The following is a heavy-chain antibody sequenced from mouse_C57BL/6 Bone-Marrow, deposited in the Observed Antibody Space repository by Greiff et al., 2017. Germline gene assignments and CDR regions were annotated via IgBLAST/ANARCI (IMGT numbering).Heavy chain of an antibody. D-gene: IGHD2-3*01. CDR2: IDPSDSYT. J-gene: IGHJ2*01. Sequence: QVQLKQPGAELVMPGASVKLSCKASGYTFTSYWMHWVKQRPGQGLEWIGEIDPSDSYTNYNQKFKGKSTLTVDKSSSTAYMQLSSLTSEDSAVYYCARADGYFGDWGQGTTLTVSS. CDR3: ARADGYFGD. V-gene: IGHV1-69*01. CDR1: GYTFTSYW.